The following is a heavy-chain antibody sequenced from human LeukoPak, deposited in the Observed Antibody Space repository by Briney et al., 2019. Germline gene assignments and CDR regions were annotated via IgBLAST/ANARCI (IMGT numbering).Heavy chain of an antibody. CDR3: ARVRYCSSTSCYLAFDI. D-gene: IGHD2-2*01. Sequence: KPSETLSLTCTVSGGSISSYYWSWIRQPAGKGLEWIGRIYTSGSTNYNPSLKSRVTMSVDTSKNQFSLKLSSVTAADTAVYYCARVRYCSSTSCYLAFDIWGQGTMVTVSS. CDR2: IYTSGST. CDR1: GGSISSYY. J-gene: IGHJ3*02. V-gene: IGHV4-4*07.